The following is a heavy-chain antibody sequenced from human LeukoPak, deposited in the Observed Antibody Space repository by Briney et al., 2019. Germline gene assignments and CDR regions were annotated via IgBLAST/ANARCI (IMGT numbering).Heavy chain of an antibody. CDR1: GYTFTGYY. J-gene: IGHJ6*02. CDR3: ARAFGSGGFWSGYGYYYYYGMDV. D-gene: IGHD3-3*01. Sequence: ASVKVSCKASGYTFTGYYMHWVRQAPGQGLEWMGRINPNSGGTNYAQKFQGRVTMTRDTSISTAYMELSRLRSDDTAVYYCARAFGSGGFWSGYGYYYYYGMDVWGQGTLVTVSS. V-gene: IGHV1-2*06. CDR2: INPNSGGT.